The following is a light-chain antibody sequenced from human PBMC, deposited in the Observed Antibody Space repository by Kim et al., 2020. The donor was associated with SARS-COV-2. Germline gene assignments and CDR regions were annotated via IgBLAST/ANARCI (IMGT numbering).Light chain of an antibody. Sequence: LSVSPGERATLSCRASQSISSNLAWFQQKPGQAPRLLIYGASLRATGIPARLSGSGSGTEFTLTISILQSEDFAVYYCQQYNNWTFGQGTKVDIK. V-gene: IGKV3D-15*03. CDR3: QQYNNWT. CDR2: GAS. CDR1: QSISSN. J-gene: IGKJ1*01.